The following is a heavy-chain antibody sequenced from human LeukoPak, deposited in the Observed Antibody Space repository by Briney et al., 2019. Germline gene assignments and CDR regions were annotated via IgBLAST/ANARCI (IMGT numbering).Heavy chain of an antibody. CDR1: GFAFSLYW. D-gene: IGHD3-22*01. Sequence: GGSLRLSCAPSGFAFSLYWMTCVPPAPGEGLEWVANINPNGTKTSYAHFVEGRFTISRDNAKSLLYLQVRSLRAGDTAVYYCANSPMILDGHYWGNGTLVTVSS. CDR2: INPNGTKT. J-gene: IGHJ4*01. V-gene: IGHV3-7*01. CDR3: ANSPMILDGHY.